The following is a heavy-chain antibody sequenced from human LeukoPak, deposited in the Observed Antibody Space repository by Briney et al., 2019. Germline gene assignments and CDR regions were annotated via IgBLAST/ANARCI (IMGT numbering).Heavy chain of an antibody. D-gene: IGHD2-2*01. CDR3: ARLGYQLLLLDY. Sequence: GAPLKISCKGSGSSFTSYWIGWVRPLPGKRLECTGIIYPGGSDTRYSPSFQGQVTISADKSISTAYLQWSSLKASDTAMYYCARLGYQLLLLDYWGQGTLVTVSS. V-gene: IGHV5-51*01. CDR1: GSSFTSYW. J-gene: IGHJ4*02. CDR2: IYPGGSDT.